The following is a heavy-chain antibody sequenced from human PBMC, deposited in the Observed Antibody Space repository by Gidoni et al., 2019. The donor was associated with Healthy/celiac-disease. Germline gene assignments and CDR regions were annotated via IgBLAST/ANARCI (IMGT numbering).Heavy chain of an antibody. J-gene: IGHJ3*02. CDR1: GYSFTSYC. D-gene: IGHD3-9*01. CDR2: IDPSDSYT. V-gene: IGHV5-10-1*03. CDR3: ARPLGDILTGRFDAFDI. Sequence: EVQLVQSGAEVKKPGESLRISCKGSGYSFTSYCISWVRQMPGKGLEWMGRIDPSDSYTNYSPSFQGHVTISADKSISTAYLQWSSLKASDTAMYYCARPLGDILTGRFDAFDIWGQGTMVTVSS.